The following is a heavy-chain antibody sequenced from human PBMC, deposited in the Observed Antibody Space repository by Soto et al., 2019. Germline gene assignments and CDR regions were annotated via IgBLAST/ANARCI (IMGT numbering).Heavy chain of an antibody. CDR3: ARGVENIVVVLDVFDYYGMDV. V-gene: IGHV1-3*01. CDR2: INAGNGNT. D-gene: IGHD2-2*01. J-gene: IGHJ6*02. CDR1: GYSFTSYV. Sequence: ASVKVSCKASGYSFTSYVIYWVRQAPGQRLEWMGWINAGNGNTKYSQKFQGRVTITSDTSASTAYMELSSLRSEDTAVYFCARGVENIVVVLDVFDYYGMDVWGQGTTVTVSS.